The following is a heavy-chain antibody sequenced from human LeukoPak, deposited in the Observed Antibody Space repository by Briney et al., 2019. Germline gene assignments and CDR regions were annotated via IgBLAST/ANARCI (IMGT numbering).Heavy chain of an antibody. CDR3: ARERDF. CDR1: GFTASRTY. V-gene: IGHV3-53*01. J-gene: IGHJ4*02. Sequence: GGSLRLSCAPSGFTASRTYMTWVRYARGKGLEWGSVIYSGGSTYYADSVTGRFTISRDNSKNTLYLQMNSLRAEDTAVYYCARERDFWGQGTLVTVSS. CDR2: IYSGGST.